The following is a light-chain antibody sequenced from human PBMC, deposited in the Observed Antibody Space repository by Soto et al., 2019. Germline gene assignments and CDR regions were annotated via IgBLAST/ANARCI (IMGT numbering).Light chain of an antibody. V-gene: IGKV1-39*01. CDR1: RNVRIY. Sequence: EIPLTQSPSSLAASVGGRLTLTCRASRNVRIYLNWYQHKPGKGPTLLIHATSNLQIGVPSRFSGSGSGTEFTLTISSLEPEDFGTYYCQQSYKMPSFGQGTRLEIK. CDR3: QQSYKMPS. CDR2: ATS. J-gene: IGKJ5*01.